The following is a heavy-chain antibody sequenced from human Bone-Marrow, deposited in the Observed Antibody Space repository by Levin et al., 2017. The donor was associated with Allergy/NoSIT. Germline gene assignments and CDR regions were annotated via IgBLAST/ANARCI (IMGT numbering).Heavy chain of an antibody. V-gene: IGHV3-11*01. D-gene: IGHD6-19*01. CDR3: ATLGGSGWYLAEYFQH. J-gene: IGHJ1*01. Sequence: KSGGSLRLSCAASGFTFSDYYMSWIRQAPGKGLEWVSYISSSGSTIYYADSVKGRFTISRDNAKNSLYLQMNSLRAEDTAVYYCATLGGSGWYLAEYFQHWGQGTLVTVSS. CDR2: ISSSGSTI. CDR1: GFTFSDYY.